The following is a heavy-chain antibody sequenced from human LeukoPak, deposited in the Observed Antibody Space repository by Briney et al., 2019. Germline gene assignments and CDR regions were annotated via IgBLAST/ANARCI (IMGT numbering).Heavy chain of an antibody. V-gene: IGHV3-21*01. CDR3: AREWFGEFYPYYFDY. J-gene: IGHJ4*02. CDR1: GFTFSSYA. D-gene: IGHD3-10*01. CDR2: ISSSSSYI. Sequence: GGSLRLSCAASGFTFSSYAMNWVRQAPGKGLEWVSSISSSSSYIYYADSVKGRFTISRDNAKNSLYLQMNSLRAEDTAVYYCAREWFGEFYPYYFDYWGQGTLVTVSS.